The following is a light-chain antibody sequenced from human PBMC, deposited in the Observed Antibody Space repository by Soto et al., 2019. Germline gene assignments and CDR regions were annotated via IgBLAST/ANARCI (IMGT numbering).Light chain of an antibody. J-gene: IGKJ1*01. Sequence: IRMTQSPSSLSASTGNRVTNTCRASQGISSYLAWYQQKPGKAPKLLIYAASTLQSGVPSRSSGSGSGTEFTLTISSLQPDDFATYYCQQYNSYSWTFGQGTKVDIK. CDR1: QGISSY. CDR2: AAS. CDR3: QQYNSYSWT. V-gene: IGKV1-8*01.